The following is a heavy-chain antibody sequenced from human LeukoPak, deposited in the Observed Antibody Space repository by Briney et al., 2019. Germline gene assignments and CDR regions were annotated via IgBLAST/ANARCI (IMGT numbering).Heavy chain of an antibody. CDR1: GFTFSTYN. V-gene: IGHV3-20*04. CDR2: INWNGGST. J-gene: IGHJ4*02. Sequence: TGGSLRLSCAASGFTFSTYNMNWVRQAPGKGLEWVSGINWNGGSTGYADSVKGRFTISRDNAKNSLYLQMNSLRAEDTALYYCARGAYYYDSSGYYYDDYWGQGTLVTVSP. D-gene: IGHD3-22*01. CDR3: ARGAYYYDSSGYYYDDY.